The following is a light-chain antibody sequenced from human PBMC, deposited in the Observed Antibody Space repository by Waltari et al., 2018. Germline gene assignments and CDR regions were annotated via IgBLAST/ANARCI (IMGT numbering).Light chain of an antibody. CDR3: NSRDSSGNPYV. CDR2: GKN. V-gene: IGLV3-19*01. J-gene: IGLJ1*01. CDR1: SLRTYY. Sequence: SSELTQDPAVSVALVQTVRITCQGDSLRTYYANWYQQKPGQAPVLVIYGKNNRPSGIPDRLSASSSGNTASLTIAGAQAEDEADYYCNSRDSSGNPYVFGSGTKVTVL.